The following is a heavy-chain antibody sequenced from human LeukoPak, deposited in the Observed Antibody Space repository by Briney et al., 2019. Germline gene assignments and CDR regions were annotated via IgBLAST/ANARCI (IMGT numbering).Heavy chain of an antibody. V-gene: IGHV4-34*01. J-gene: IGHJ4*02. Sequence: SETLSLTCAVYGGSFSGYYWSWIRQPPGKGLEWIGEINHSGSTNCNPSLKSRVTISVDTSKNQFSLKLSSVTAADTAVYYCARVDYGDYFFDYWGQGTLVTVSS. CDR1: GGSFSGYY. CDR3: ARVDYGDYFFDY. D-gene: IGHD4-17*01. CDR2: INHSGST.